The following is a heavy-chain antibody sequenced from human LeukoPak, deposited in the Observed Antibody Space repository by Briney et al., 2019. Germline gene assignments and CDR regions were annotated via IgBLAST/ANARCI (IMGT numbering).Heavy chain of an antibody. D-gene: IGHD5-24*01. CDR1: GLTFTDAW. J-gene: IGHJ4*02. V-gene: IGHV3-15*01. CDR2: ITSSGTE. Sequence: GGSLILSCAVSGLTFTDAWVSWVRQAPGKGLEWVARITSSGTENYAAPVKARFTASRDDSKTTVYLQMKSLTTDDTAVYYCTTAPTRTWLPYFGYWGQGTVVTVSS. CDR3: TTAPTRTWLPYFGY.